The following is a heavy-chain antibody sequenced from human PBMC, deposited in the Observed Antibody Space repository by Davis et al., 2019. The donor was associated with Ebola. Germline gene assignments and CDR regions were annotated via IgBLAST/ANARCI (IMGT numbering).Heavy chain of an antibody. CDR1: GFTFSSYW. D-gene: IGHD6-6*01. CDR2: INSDGSST. Sequence: GESLKISCAASGFTFSSYWMHWVRQAPGKGLVWVSRINSDGSSTSYADSVKGRFTISRDNAKNTLYLQMNSLRAEDTAVYYCARGSALAARAFDYWGQGTLVTVSS. V-gene: IGHV3-74*01. CDR3: ARGSALAARAFDY. J-gene: IGHJ4*02.